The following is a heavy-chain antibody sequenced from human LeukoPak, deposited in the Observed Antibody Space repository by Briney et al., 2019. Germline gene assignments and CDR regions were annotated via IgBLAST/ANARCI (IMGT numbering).Heavy chain of an antibody. V-gene: IGHV4-59*08. J-gene: IGHJ4*02. CDR1: GGSISSYY. D-gene: IGHD3-9*01. CDR3: ARHGLRYPFDY. CDR2: IYHSGTT. Sequence: SETLSLTCTVSGGSISSYYWSWIRQPPGKGLEWIGSIYHSGTTNYNPSLKSRVTISVDTSKNQFSLKLSSVTAADTAVYYCARHGLRYPFDYWGQGTLVTVSS.